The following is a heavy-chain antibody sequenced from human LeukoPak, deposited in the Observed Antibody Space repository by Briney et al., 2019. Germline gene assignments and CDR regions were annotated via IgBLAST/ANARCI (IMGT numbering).Heavy chain of an antibody. Sequence: GASVKVSCKASGYTFTSYYMHWVRQAPGQGLERMGIINPSGGSTSYAQKFQGRVTMTRDMSTSTVYVELSSLRSEDTAVYYCARTQWELPVYWGQGTLVTVSS. D-gene: IGHD1-26*01. CDR2: INPSGGST. CDR1: GYTFTSYY. J-gene: IGHJ4*02. CDR3: ARTQWELPVY. V-gene: IGHV1-46*01.